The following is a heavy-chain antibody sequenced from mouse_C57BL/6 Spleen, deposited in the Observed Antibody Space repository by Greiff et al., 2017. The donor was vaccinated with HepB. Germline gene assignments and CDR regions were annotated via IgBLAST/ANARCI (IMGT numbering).Heavy chain of an antibody. V-gene: IGHV5-9*01. CDR1: GFTFSSYT. Sequence: EVQGVESGGGLVKPGGSLKLSCAASGFTFSSYTMSWVRQTPEKRLEWVATISGGGGNTYYPDSVKGRFTISRDNAKNTLYLQMSSLRSEDTALYYCARRDGNYRYWYFDVWGTGTTVTVSS. CDR2: ISGGGGNT. CDR3: ARRDGNYRYWYFDV. J-gene: IGHJ1*03. D-gene: IGHD2-1*01.